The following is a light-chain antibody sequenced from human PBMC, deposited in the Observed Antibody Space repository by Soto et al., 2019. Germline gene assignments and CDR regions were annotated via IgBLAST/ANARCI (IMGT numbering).Light chain of an antibody. Sequence: EIVLTQSPCILYFSPAGRAPLSFRARQTISSGFLAWYQQKVGQAPRLLIYDASNRATGVPDRFSGSGSGTDFSLTISRLEPEDFAVYHCQQYSSSPRTFGQGTRLEIK. CDR2: DAS. V-gene: IGKV3-20*01. CDR1: QTISSGF. CDR3: QQYSSSPRT. J-gene: IGKJ5*01.